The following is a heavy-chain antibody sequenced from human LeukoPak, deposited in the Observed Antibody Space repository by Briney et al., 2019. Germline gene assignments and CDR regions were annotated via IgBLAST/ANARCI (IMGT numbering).Heavy chain of an antibody. Sequence: RASETLSLTCNVSGDPVSSYYWNWIRQPPGKGLEWIAYIHYSGSTNYNPSLRSRVTISVDTSKNQFSLKLSSVTAADTAVYYCAGNSASSYGNQPSWGQGTLVTVSS. D-gene: IGHD3-10*01. CDR1: GDPVSSYY. CDR2: IHYSGST. V-gene: IGHV4-59*08. J-gene: IGHJ4*02. CDR3: AGNSASSYGNQPS.